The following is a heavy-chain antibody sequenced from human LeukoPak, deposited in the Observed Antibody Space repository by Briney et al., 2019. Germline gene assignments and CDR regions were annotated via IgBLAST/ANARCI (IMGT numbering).Heavy chain of an antibody. CDR1: GYTFTSYY. CDR2: FDPEDGET. J-gene: IGHJ4*02. D-gene: IGHD3-22*01. V-gene: IGHV1-24*01. Sequence: ASVKVSCKASGYTFTSYYMHWVRQAPGKGLEWMGGFDPEDGETIYAQKFQGRVTMTEDTSTDTAYMELSSLRSEDTAVYYCATDPWGVVVSTFDYWGQGTLVTVSS. CDR3: ATDPWGVVVSTFDY.